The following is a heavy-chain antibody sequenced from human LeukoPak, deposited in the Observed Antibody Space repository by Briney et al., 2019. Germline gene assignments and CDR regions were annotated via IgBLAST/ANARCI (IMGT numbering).Heavy chain of an antibody. CDR2: IYPGDSDT. D-gene: IGHD3-10*01. J-gene: IGHJ4*02. Sequence: GESLQISCKGFGFHFSSYWIAWVRQMPGKGLEWMGIIYPGDSDTRYSPSFQGQVTISADKSISTAYPQWSSLKASDTAMYYCARMFDSGIPLDYWGQGTLVTVSS. CDR1: GFHFSSYW. V-gene: IGHV5-51*01. CDR3: ARMFDSGIPLDY.